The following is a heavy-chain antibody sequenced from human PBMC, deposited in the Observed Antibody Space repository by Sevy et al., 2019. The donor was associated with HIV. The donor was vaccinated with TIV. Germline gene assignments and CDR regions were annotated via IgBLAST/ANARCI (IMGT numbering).Heavy chain of an antibody. D-gene: IGHD2-8*02. CDR3: STDPIIVLLVTDGMDV. Sequence: GGSLRLSCAASGFSLYYAWMSWVRQAPGKGLEWVGRIKSKADGGTTEHAAAVKGRFTISRDDSKNTLYLQMNSLKTADTAIYYCSTDPIIVLLVTDGMDVWGQGTTVTVS. CDR1: GFSLYYAW. J-gene: IGHJ6*02. V-gene: IGHV3-15*01. CDR2: IKSKADGGTT.